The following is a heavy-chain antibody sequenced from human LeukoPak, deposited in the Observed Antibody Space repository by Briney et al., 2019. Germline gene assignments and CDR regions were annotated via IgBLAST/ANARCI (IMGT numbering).Heavy chain of an antibody. CDR2: INPNSGAT. CDR3: ARSLVNYYDSSGYSAGCGFDI. V-gene: IGHV1-2*02. CDR1: EYTFTGYF. J-gene: IGHJ3*02. Sequence: GASVKVSCKASEYTFTGYFMHWVRQAPGQGLEWRGWINPNSGATNYAQKFQGRVTMTRDTSINTAYMELSRLSSDDTAVYYCARSLVNYYDSSGYSAGCGFDIWGQGTMVTVSS. D-gene: IGHD3-22*01.